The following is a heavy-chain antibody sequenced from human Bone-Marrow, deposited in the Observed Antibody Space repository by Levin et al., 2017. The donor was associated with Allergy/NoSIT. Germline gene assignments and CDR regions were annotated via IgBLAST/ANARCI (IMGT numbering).Heavy chain of an antibody. CDR1: GYSISSGYY. CDR3: ARGNDY. D-gene: IGHD1-1*01. Sequence: PSQTLSLTCAVSGYSISSGYYWGWIRQPPGKGLEWIGSIYHSGNTDYNPSLKSRVTMSVDTSKNQFSLKLSSVTAADTAVYYCARGNDYWGQGALVTVSS. CDR2: IYHSGNT. V-gene: IGHV4-38-2*01. J-gene: IGHJ4*02.